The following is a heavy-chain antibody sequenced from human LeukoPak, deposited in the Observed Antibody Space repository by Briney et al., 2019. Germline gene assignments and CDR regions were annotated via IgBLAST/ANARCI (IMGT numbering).Heavy chain of an antibody. CDR3: ARNPMVRGVVYYFDY. D-gene: IGHD3-10*01. CDR2: ISSNGGST. V-gene: IGHV3-64*01. CDR1: GFTFSSYA. J-gene: IGHJ4*02. Sequence: PGGSLRLSCAASGFTFSSYAMHWVRQAPGKGLEYVSAISSNGGSTYYANSVKGRFTISRDNSKNTLYLQMGSLRAEDMAVYYCARNPMVRGVVYYFDYWGQGTLVTVSS.